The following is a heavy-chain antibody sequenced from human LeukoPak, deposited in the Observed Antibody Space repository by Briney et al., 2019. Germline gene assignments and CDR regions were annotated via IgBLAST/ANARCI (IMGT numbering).Heavy chain of an antibody. Sequence: GASVKVSCKASGYTFTSNYIHWVRQAPGLGLEWMGMIYPRDGSTSYAQKFQGRVTVTRDTSTSTVHMELSGLGSEDTAVYYCARDQEGFDYWGQGTLVTVSS. CDR2: IYPRDGST. CDR3: ARDQEGFDY. J-gene: IGHJ4*02. V-gene: IGHV1-46*01. CDR1: GYTFTSNY.